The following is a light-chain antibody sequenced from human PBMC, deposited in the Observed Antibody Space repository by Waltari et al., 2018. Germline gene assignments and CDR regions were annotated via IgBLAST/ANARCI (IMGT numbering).Light chain of an antibody. CDR3: HQRINWPPFT. CDR2: DAS. V-gene: IGKV3-11*01. Sequence: EIVLTQSPGTLSLSPGESATLSCRASQSVGSSLAWYQQKPGQAPRLLIHDASNRATGIPARFSGSGAGTDFTLTISSLEPDDFAVYYCHQRINWPPFTFGPGTTVDLK. CDR1: QSVGSS. J-gene: IGKJ3*01.